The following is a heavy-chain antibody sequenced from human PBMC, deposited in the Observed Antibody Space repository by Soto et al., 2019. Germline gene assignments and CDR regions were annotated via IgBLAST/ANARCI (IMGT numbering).Heavy chain of an antibody. Sequence: EVQVLESGGGLVQPGGSLRLSCATSGFTFSNYPMNWVRQAPGKGLEWVSGISAGGDTTYYADSVKGRFTIFRDNSKNSVSLQMNSLRVEDTAVYYCARRVWGQGTLVTVSS. CDR3: ARRV. CDR1: GFTFSNYP. CDR2: ISAGGDTT. V-gene: IGHV3-23*01. J-gene: IGHJ4*02.